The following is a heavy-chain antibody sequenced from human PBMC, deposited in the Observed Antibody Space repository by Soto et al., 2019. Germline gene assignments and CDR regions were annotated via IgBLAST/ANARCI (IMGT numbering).Heavy chain of an antibody. V-gene: IGHV1-8*01. CDR2: MNPNSGNT. Sequence: ASVKVSCKASGYTFTSYDINWVRQATGQGLEWMGWMNPNSGNTGYAQKFQGRVTMTRNTSISTAYMELSSLRSEDTAVYYCAVLWFGEDYYYFGMDVWGQGTTVTVSS. J-gene: IGHJ6*02. D-gene: IGHD3-10*01. CDR1: GYTFTSYD. CDR3: AVLWFGEDYYYFGMDV.